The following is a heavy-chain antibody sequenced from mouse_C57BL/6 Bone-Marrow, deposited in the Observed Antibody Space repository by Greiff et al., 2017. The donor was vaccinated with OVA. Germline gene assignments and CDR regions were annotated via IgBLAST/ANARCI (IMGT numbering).Heavy chain of an antibody. CDR3: ARVRFYDAYGG. CDR1: GFNFNNYG. D-gene: IGHD2-2*01. Sequence: EVQLVQSGGDLVKPGGSLKLSCAASGFNFNNYGMSWVHQTPDKRLEWIGTISTGGSETKYPDKVKGKFTISRDTAHNTLYLQMSSLKSEDTAVYYCARVRFYDAYGGRGPGPTVT. V-gene: IGHV5-6*01. CDR2: ISTGGSET. J-gene: IGHJ4*01.